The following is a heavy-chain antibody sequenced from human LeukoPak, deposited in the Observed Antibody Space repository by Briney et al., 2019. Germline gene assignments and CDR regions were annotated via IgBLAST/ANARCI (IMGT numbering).Heavy chain of an antibody. V-gene: IGHV3-53*01. CDR1: GFIVGDTH. J-gene: IGHJ6*03. Sequence: GGSLRLSCAASGFIVGDTHMTWVRQAPGKGLEWVSLVYSGITTHYADSVKGRFSISRDHSNNILYLQMNSLRAEDTAVYYCARLQGYSLGYQYFYFMDVWGTGTTVTVSS. CDR2: VYSGITT. CDR3: ARLQGYSLGYQYFYFMDV. D-gene: IGHD5-18*01.